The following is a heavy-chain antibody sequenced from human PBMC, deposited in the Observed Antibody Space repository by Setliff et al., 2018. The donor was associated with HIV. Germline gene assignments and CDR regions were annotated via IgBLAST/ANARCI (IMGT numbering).Heavy chain of an antibody. CDR1: GDSVSSNSAA. Sequence: SQTLSLTCAISGDSVSSNSAAWNWIRQSPSRGLEWLGRTYYRSKWYNDYAVSVKSRITIKPDTLENRFSLQLSSVTPEDTAVYFCARDCDPSRYYYLSLFDFWGQGTPVTVSS. V-gene: IGHV6-1*01. D-gene: IGHD3-22*01. CDR2: TYYRSKWYN. CDR3: ARDCDPSRYYYLSLFDF. J-gene: IGHJ4*02.